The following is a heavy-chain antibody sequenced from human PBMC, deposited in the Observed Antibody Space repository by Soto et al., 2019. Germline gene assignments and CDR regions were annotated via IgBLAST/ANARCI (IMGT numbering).Heavy chain of an antibody. CDR1: GFTFSSYA. CDR3: ERDLAAAGTDDY. CDR2: ISYDGSNK. Sequence: QVQLVESGGGVVQPGRSLRLSCAASGFTFSSYAMHWVRQAPGKGLEWVAVISYDGSNKYYADSVKGRFTISRDNSKNTLYLQMNSLRAEDTAVYYCERDLAAAGTDDYWGQGTLVTVSS. V-gene: IGHV3-30-3*01. D-gene: IGHD6-13*01. J-gene: IGHJ4*02.